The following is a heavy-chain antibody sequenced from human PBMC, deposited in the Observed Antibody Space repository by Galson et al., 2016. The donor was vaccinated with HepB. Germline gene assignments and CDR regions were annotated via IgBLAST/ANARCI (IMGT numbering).Heavy chain of an antibody. CDR3: SRTPRYSRGFDY. J-gene: IGHJ4*02. CDR1: GYNFTSYY. Sequence: SVKVSCKASGYNFTSYYLHWVRQAPGQGLEWLGIINPNGGSTNYAQKFQGRVTMTRDTSTSTVYMELSSLRSEDTAVYCCSRTPRYSRGFDYWGQGTLVTVSS. CDR2: INPNGGST. D-gene: IGHD6-13*01. V-gene: IGHV1-46*01.